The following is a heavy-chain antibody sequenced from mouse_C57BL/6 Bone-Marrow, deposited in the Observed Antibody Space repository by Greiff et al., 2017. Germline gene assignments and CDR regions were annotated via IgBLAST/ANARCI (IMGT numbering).Heavy chain of an antibody. CDR3: AQLSHYYGSIYFDY. J-gene: IGHJ2*01. D-gene: IGHD1-1*01. V-gene: IGHV1-26*01. Sequence: VQLQQSGPELVKPGASVKISCKASGYTFTDYYMNWVKQSHGKSLEWIGDINPNNGGTSYNQKFKGKATLTVDKSSSTAYMELRRLTSEDSAVYYCAQLSHYYGSIYFDYWGQGTTLTVSS. CDR2: INPNNGGT. CDR1: GYTFTDYY.